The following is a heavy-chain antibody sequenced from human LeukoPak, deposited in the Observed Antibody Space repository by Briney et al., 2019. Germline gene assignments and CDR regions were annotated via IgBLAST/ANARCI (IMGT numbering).Heavy chain of an antibody. CDR3: ARVGSSSGWGYYYYYGMDV. D-gene: IGHD6-19*01. J-gene: IGHJ6*02. CDR1: GGSISSYY. Sequence: SETLSPTCTVSGGSISSYYWSWIRQPPGKGLEWIGYIYYSGSTNYNPSLKSRVTISVDTSKNQFSLKLSSVTAADTAVYYCARVGSSSGWGYYYYYGMDVWGQGTTVTVSS. V-gene: IGHV4-59*01. CDR2: IYYSGST.